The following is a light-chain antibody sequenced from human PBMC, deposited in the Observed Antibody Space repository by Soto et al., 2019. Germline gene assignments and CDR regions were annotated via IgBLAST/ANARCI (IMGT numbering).Light chain of an antibody. J-gene: IGKJ1*01. CDR1: QSLLHSDAKTY. V-gene: IGKV2D-29*01. CDR2: EVS. CDR3: MQSVQIPPT. Sequence: DIVMTQTPLSLSVTPGQPASISCQSSQSLLHSDAKTYLSWYLQRPGQPLHLLIYEVSNRFSGVPDRFTGIRSGTDFTLKISLVEAEDVGVFYCMQSVQIPPTFGLGTKVEIK.